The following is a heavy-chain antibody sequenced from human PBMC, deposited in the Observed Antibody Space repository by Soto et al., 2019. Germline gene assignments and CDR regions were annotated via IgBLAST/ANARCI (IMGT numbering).Heavy chain of an antibody. V-gene: IGHV3-48*01. D-gene: IGHD2-15*01. CDR2: ISSSSTTK. Sequence: EVQLVESGGGLVQPGGSLRLSCAASGFTFSSYSMNWVRQAPGKGLEWVSYISSSSTTKYYADSVKGRFTISRDNAKNSLDLQMNRLRAEDTAVYYCARDGCSGSNCLNWFDPWGQGTLVTVSS. J-gene: IGHJ5*02. CDR1: GFTFSSYS. CDR3: ARDGCSGSNCLNWFDP.